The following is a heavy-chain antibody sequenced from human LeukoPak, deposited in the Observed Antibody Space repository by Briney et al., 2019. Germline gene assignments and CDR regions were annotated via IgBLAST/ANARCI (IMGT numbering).Heavy chain of an antibody. Sequence: SETLSLTCTVSGDSINSSSYYWGWIRQPPGKGLEWIGSIYYSGSTYYNPSLKSRVTISVDTSKNQFSLKLSSVTAADTAVYYCAREARPLYYFDYWGQGTLVTVSS. V-gene: IGHV4-39*01. CDR2: IYYSGST. D-gene: IGHD6-6*01. CDR1: GDSINSSSYY. CDR3: AREARPLYYFDY. J-gene: IGHJ4*02.